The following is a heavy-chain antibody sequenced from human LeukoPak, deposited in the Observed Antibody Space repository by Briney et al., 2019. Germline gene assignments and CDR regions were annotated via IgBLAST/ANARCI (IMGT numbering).Heavy chain of an antibody. Sequence: PGGSLRLSCAASGFTFSSNAMNWVRQAPGKGLEWVSGISGSGSSTYYADSVKGRFTISRDNSKNTLYLQMNSLRAEDTAIYYCAKDQYSYASGSYSDYWGQGTLVTVSS. CDR2: ISGSGSST. J-gene: IGHJ4*02. CDR3: AKDQYSYASGSYSDY. V-gene: IGHV3-23*01. D-gene: IGHD3-10*01. CDR1: GFTFSSNA.